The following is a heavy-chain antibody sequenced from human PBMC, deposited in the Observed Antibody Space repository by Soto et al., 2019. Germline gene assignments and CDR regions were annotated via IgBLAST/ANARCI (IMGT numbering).Heavy chain of an antibody. V-gene: IGHV5-51*01. Sequence: GESLKISRKGSGYSFTSYWIGWVRQMPGKGLEWVGIIYPGDSDTRYSPSFQGQVTISADKSISTAYLQWSSLKASDTAMYYCARSQYYDSSGYPYAFDIWGQGTMVTVSS. D-gene: IGHD3-22*01. CDR2: IYPGDSDT. CDR3: ARSQYYDSSGYPYAFDI. J-gene: IGHJ3*02. CDR1: GYSFTSYW.